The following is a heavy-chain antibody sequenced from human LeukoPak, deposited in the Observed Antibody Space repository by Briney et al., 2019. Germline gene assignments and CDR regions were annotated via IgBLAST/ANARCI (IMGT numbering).Heavy chain of an antibody. CDR2: INTDGIMT. CDR3: ARVLKPFGTPPLSIPMAL. J-gene: IGHJ4*02. Sequence: GGSLRLSCAASGFPFSNYWMHWARHAPGKGLVWVSRINTDGIMTTYADSVRGRFTISRDNAKNTMFLEMNSLRVEDTAVYYCARVLKPFGTPPLSIPMALWGQGTLVTVSS. D-gene: IGHD1-14*01. CDR1: GFPFSNYW. V-gene: IGHV3-74*01.